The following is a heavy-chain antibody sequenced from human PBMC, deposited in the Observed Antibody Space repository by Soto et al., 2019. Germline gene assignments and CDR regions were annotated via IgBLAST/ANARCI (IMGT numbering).Heavy chain of an antibody. CDR3: ARDKIPGLFED. Sequence: SETLSLTCAVYGGSFSGYYWTWIRQPPGTGLEWIGEINHSGSTNYNPSLKSRVTISVDTSKNQFSLKLTSVTAADTAVYYCARDKIPGLFEDWGQGPLVTVSS. V-gene: IGHV4-34*01. D-gene: IGHD2-21*01. CDR1: GGSFSGYY. J-gene: IGHJ4*02. CDR2: INHSGST.